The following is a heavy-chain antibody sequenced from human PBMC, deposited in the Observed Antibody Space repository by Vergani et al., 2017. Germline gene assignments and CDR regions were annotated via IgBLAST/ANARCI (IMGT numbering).Heavy chain of an antibody. CDR2: IRPKTDGETT. CDR1: GFTFSSAW. D-gene: IGHD6-13*01. J-gene: IGHJ4*02. Sequence: VQLVESGGGVVQPGTSLRLSCTTSGFTFSSAWMSWVRQAPGKGLEWVARIRPKTDGETTDYAAPVKGRFTISRDDSKNTLYLQMNSLKTEDTAVYYCARGNIAATGMDYWGQGTRVTVSS. CDR3: ARGNIAATGMDY. V-gene: IGHV3-15*01.